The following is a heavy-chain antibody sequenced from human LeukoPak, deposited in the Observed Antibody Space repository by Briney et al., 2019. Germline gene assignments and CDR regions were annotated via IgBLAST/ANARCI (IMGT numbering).Heavy chain of an antibody. J-gene: IGHJ5*02. Sequence: GGSLRLSCAASGFTFSGYWMHWVRQAPGKGLVWVSRISTDGSSNTYADSVKGRFTISRDNAKNTLYLQMNSLRAEDTAVYYCASQSFGRFDPWGQGTRVTVSS. D-gene: IGHD3-16*01. V-gene: IGHV3-74*01. CDR3: ASQSFGRFDP. CDR2: ISTDGSSN. CDR1: GFTFSGYW.